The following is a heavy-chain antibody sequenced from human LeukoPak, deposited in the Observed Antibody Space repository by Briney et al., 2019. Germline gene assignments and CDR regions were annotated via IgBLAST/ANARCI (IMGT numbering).Heavy chain of an antibody. CDR3: ARAYSATYRIDY. D-gene: IGHD1-26*01. V-gene: IGHV3-11*04. Sequence: GGSLRLSCAASGFTFSDYYMSWIRQAPGKGLEWVSYISSSGSTIYCADSVKGRFTISRDNAKNTLYLQMNSLRDEDTAIYYCARAYSATYRIDYWGQGTLVTVSS. J-gene: IGHJ4*02. CDR1: GFTFSDYY. CDR2: ISSSGSTI.